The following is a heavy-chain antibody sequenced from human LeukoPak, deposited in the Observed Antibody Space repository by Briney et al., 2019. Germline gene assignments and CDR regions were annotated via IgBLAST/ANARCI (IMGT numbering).Heavy chain of an antibody. CDR2: IYYRGST. CDR1: GGSISSSTYY. J-gene: IGHJ5*02. D-gene: IGHD3-10*01. Sequence: SETLSLTCTVSGGSISSSTYYWGWIRQPPGRGLEWIGTIYYRGSTYYNPSLKSRVTISVDTSNDQFSLRLSSVTAADTAVYYCAILGTGSSWGQGTLVTVSS. V-gene: IGHV4-39*01. CDR3: AILGTGSS.